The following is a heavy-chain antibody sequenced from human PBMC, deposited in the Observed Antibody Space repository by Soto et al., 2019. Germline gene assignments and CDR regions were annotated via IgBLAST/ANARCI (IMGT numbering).Heavy chain of an antibody. Sequence: SETLSLTCTVSGGSISSGGYYWSWIRQHPGKGLEWIGYIYYSGSTYYNPSLKSRVTISVDTSKNQFSLKLSSVTAADTAVYYCARGFGYCSSTSCSFDYWGQGTLVTVS. V-gene: IGHV4-31*03. CDR3: ARGFGYCSSTSCSFDY. D-gene: IGHD2-2*01. J-gene: IGHJ4*02. CDR2: IYYSGST. CDR1: GGSISSGGYY.